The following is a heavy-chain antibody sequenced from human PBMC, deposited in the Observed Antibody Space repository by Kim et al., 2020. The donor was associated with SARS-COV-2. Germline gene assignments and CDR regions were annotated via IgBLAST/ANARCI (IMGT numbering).Heavy chain of an antibody. CDR1: GFTFSSYA. CDR2: VSDTGGIT. J-gene: IGHJ1*01. CDR3: AALGYCSGGDCPGRGD. V-gene: IGHV3-23*01. Sequence: GGSLRLSCAASGFTFSSYAMTWVRQAPGRGLEWVSTVSDTGGITDYADSVKGRITISRDSSKNTVYLQMNSLRGDDTAGYYCAALGYCSGGDCPGRGDWG. D-gene: IGHD2-21*02.